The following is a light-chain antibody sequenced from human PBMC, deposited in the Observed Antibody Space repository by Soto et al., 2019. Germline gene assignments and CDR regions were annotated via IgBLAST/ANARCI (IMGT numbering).Light chain of an antibody. J-gene: IGLJ3*02. Sequence: QSVLTQPPSVPGAPGQRVTISCTGSSSNIGAGYHVHWYQQLPGTAPKFLIYGNSNRPSGVPDRFSGSKSGTSASLAITGLQAEDEADYYCQSYDSSLSGSVFGGGTKLTVL. V-gene: IGLV1-40*01. CDR2: GNS. CDR1: SSNIGAGYH. CDR3: QSYDSSLSGSV.